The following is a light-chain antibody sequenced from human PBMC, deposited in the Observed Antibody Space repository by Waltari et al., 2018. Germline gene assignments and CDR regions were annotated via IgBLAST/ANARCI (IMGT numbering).Light chain of an antibody. Sequence: EIVLTQSPEFQSVTPQEKVTITCRASQSIGTSLHWYQQKPDQPPKLLIKYVSQSLSGVPSRFSGSGSGTDFTLTINSLEAEDAATYYCHQGSSSFTFGQGTKLEIK. J-gene: IGKJ2*01. V-gene: IGKV6-21*01. CDR1: QSIGTS. CDR2: YVS. CDR3: HQGSSSFT.